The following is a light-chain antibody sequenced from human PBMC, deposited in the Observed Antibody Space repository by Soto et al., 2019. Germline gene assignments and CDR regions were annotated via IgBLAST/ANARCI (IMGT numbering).Light chain of an antibody. Sequence: DIQMTPSPSSLSASVGDRVTITCRASQSISSYLNWYQQKPGKAPKLLIYAASSLQSGVPSRFSGSGSGTDFTLTISSLQPEDFATYYCQQSYSFGPGTKVDIK. V-gene: IGKV1-39*01. J-gene: IGKJ3*01. CDR1: QSISSY. CDR3: QQSYS. CDR2: AAS.